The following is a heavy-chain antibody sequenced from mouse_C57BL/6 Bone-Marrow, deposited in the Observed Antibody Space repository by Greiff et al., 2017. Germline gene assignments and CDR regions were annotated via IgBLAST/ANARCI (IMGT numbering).Heavy chain of an antibody. D-gene: IGHD2-3*01. Sequence: VKLVESGAELVRPGASVKLSCKASGYTFTDYYINWVKQRPGQGLEWIARIYPGSGNTYYNEKFKGKATLTAEKSSSTAYMQLSSLTSEDSAVYFCARGWYYCDYGGQGTTLTVSS. V-gene: IGHV1-76*01. CDR2: IYPGSGNT. CDR3: ARGWYYCDY. CDR1: GYTFTDYY. J-gene: IGHJ2*01.